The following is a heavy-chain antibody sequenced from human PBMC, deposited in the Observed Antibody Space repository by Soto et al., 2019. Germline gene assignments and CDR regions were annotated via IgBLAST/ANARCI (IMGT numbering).Heavy chain of an antibody. D-gene: IGHD6-13*01. CDR2: IKSKTDGGTT. V-gene: IGHV3-15*01. Sequence: PGWSLRLSCASSVFTFSNAWMSWVRQAPGKGLEWVGRIKSKTDGGTTDYAAPVKGRFTISRDDSKNTLYLQMNSLKTEDTAVYYCTTVIAAAGTAYYYYGMDVWGQGTTVTVSS. J-gene: IGHJ6*02. CDR3: TTVIAAAGTAYYYYGMDV. CDR1: VFTFSNAW.